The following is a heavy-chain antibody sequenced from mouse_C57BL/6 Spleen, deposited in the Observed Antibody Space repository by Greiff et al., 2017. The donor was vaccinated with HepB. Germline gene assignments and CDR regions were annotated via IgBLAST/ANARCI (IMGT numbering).Heavy chain of an antibody. V-gene: IGHV1-81*01. CDR2: IYPRSGNT. D-gene: IGHD2-3*01. J-gene: IGHJ3*01. CDR3: ARGYDGYYGFAY. CDR1: GYTFTSYG. Sequence: QVQLQQSGAELARPGASVKLSCKASGYTFTSYGISWVKQRTGQGLEWIGEIYPRSGNTYYNEKFKGKATLTADKSSSTAYMELRRLTSEDSAVYFCARGYDGYYGFAYWGQGTLVTVSA.